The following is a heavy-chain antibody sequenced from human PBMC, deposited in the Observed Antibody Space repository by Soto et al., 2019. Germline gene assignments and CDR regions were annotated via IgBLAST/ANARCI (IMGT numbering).Heavy chain of an antibody. CDR2: IKQDGSEK. V-gene: IGHV3-7*01. Sequence: EVQLVESGGGLVQPGGSLRLSCAASGFTFSSYWMSWVRQAPGKGLEWVANIKQDGSEKYYVDSVKGRFTISRDNAKNSLDLQMNSLRAEDTAVYYCARVYEQQLVLGDWFDPWGQGTLVTVSS. D-gene: IGHD6-13*01. CDR3: ARVYEQQLVLGDWFDP. CDR1: GFTFSSYW. J-gene: IGHJ5*02.